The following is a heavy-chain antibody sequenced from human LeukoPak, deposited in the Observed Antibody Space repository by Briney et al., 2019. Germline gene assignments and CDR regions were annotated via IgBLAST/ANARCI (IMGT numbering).Heavy chain of an antibody. CDR1: GFTFSSYA. D-gene: IGHD2-15*01. Sequence: GGSLRLSCAASGFTFSSYAMSWVRQAPGKGLEWVSAISGSGGSTYYADSVKGRFTISRDNSKNTLYLQMNSLRAEDTAVYYCAKEGGGVRLKQGGGFDYWGQGTLVTVSS. CDR3: AKEGGGVRLKQGGGFDY. CDR2: ISGSGGST. J-gene: IGHJ4*02. V-gene: IGHV3-23*01.